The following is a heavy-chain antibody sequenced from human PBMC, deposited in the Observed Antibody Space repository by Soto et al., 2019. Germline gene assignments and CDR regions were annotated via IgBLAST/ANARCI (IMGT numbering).Heavy chain of an antibody. D-gene: IGHD2-21*01. CDR2: IYPGDSDT. CDR1: GYSFTNYW. Sequence: GESVKISCTGSGYSFTNYWIGWVRQMPGKGLEWMGIIYPGDSDTRYSPSFQGQVTISADKSISTAYLQWSSLKASDTAMYYCARLVNIFDFDYWGQGTLVTVSS. CDR3: ARLVNIFDFDY. V-gene: IGHV5-51*01. J-gene: IGHJ4*02.